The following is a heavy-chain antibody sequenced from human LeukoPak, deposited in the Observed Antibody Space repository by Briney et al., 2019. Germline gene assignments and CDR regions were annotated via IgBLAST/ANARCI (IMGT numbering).Heavy chain of an antibody. J-gene: IGHJ4*02. CDR3: AGGVLWFGESIDY. CDR2: INHSGST. Sequence: SETLSLTCAVYGGSFSGYYWSWIRQPPGKGLEWIGEINHSGSTNYNPSLKSRVTISVDTSKNQFSLKLSSVTAADTAVYYCAGGVLWFGESIDYWGQGTLVTVSS. CDR1: GGSFSGYY. V-gene: IGHV4-34*01. D-gene: IGHD3-10*01.